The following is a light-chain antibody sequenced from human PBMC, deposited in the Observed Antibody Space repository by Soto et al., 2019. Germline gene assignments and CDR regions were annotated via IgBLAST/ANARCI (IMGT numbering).Light chain of an antibody. J-gene: IGKJ1*01. CDR3: QQYRSSPRT. CDR1: QVVMYD. Sequence: IVLTQSQAALSVSPGGRATLSCRASQVVMYDLAWDQQKPGQAPRLLVYGASTRATDAPPRFRGSGSGREFSLTISSLQSEDFATYYCQQYRSSPRTFGQGSRVEIK. V-gene: IGKV3-15*01. CDR2: GAS.